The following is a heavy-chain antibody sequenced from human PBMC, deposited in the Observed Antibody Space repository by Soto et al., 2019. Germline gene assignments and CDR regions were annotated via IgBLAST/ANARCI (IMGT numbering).Heavy chain of an antibody. D-gene: IGHD5-12*01. CDR3: ARGNRWLQTYFDY. CDR2: IYYSGST. V-gene: IGHV4-30-4*01. Sequence: QVQLQESGPGLVKPAQTLSLTSTVSGGSISSGDYYWSWIRDPPGEDLEWIGYIYYSGSTYYNPSLKSRVTLSVDTSKNQFSLKLSSVTAADTAVYYCARGNRWLQTYFDYWGQGTLVTVSS. CDR1: GGSISSGDYY. J-gene: IGHJ4*02.